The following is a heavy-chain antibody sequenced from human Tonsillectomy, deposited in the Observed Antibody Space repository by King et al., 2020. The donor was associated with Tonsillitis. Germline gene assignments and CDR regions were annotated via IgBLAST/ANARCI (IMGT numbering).Heavy chain of an antibody. CDR2: IYYSGST. Sequence: VQLQESGPGLVKPSETLSLTCTVSGGSVSSGSYYWSWIRQPPGKGLEWIGYIYYSGSTNYNPSLKSRVTISVDTSKNQFSLKLSSVTAADTAVYYCAGDYQQLVGVYYYYFGMDVWGQGTTVTVSS. CDR3: AGDYQQLVGVYYYYFGMDV. D-gene: IGHD6-6*01. CDR1: GGSVSSGSYY. V-gene: IGHV4-61*01. J-gene: IGHJ6*02.